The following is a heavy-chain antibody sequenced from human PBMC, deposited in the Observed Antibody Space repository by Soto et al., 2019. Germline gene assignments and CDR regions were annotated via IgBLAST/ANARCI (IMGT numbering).Heavy chain of an antibody. V-gene: IGHV3-23*01. D-gene: IGHD1-26*01. CDR2: ISDSGGST. CDR3: AKDQHGMGHFDY. Sequence: EVELLESGGGLVQPGGSLRLSCAASGFTFSNYAMGWVRQASGKGLEWVSDISDSGGSTYYADSVKGRFTISRDNSKNKLYLQMNSLRAEDTALYYCAKDQHGMGHFDYWGRGTLVTVSS. CDR1: GFTFSNYA. J-gene: IGHJ4*02.